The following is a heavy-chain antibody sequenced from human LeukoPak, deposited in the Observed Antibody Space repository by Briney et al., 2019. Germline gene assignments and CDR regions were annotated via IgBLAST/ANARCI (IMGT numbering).Heavy chain of an antibody. J-gene: IGHJ4*02. CDR2: ISIDGSNK. Sequence: GRSLRLSCAASGFTFSSHAMHWVRQAPGKGLEWVAVISIDGSNKYYADSVKGRFAISRDNAKNTLYLQVDGLRPGDTAVYYCAREPRSIVVDYYFDYWGQGTLVTVSS. CDR1: GFTFSSHA. CDR3: AREPRSIVVDYYFDY. V-gene: IGHV3-30*09. D-gene: IGHD3-22*01.